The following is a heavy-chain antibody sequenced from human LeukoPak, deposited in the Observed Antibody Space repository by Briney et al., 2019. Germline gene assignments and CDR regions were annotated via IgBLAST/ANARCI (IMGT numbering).Heavy chain of an antibody. CDR1: GGSISSYY. CDR2: IYYSGST. CDR3: AREDYDDSGAWYFDL. D-gene: IGHD3-3*01. V-gene: IGHV4-59*12. J-gene: IGHJ2*01. Sequence: SETLSLTCTVSGGSISSYYWSWIRRPPGKGLEWIGYIYYSGSTNYNPSLKSRVTISVDTSKNQFSLKLSSVTAADTAVYYCAREDYDDSGAWYFDLWGRGTLVTVSS.